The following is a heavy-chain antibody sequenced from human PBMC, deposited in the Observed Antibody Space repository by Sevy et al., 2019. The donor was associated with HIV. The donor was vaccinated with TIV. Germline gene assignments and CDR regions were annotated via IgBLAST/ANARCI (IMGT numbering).Heavy chain of an antibody. J-gene: IGHJ4*02. CDR2: IYARGNT. V-gene: IGHV4-4*07. CDR3: AREGVAIGRLPDF. CDR1: GDSMNSYY. Sequence: SETLSLTCTVSGDSMNSYYWSWIRQPAGKGLEWLGRIYARGNTDYNPYLKSRVTMSMDTSKNQFFLKLNSVTAADTAVYFCAREGVAIGRLPDFWGQGTLVTVSS. D-gene: IGHD2-15*01.